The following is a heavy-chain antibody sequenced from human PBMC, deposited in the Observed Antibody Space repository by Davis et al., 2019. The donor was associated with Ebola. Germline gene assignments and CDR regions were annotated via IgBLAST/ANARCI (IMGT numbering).Heavy chain of an antibody. CDR2: IYYSGST. Sequence: MPSETLSLTCTVSGGSISSGGYYWSWIRQHPGKGLEWIGYIYYSGSTYYNPSLKSRVTISVDTSKNQFSLKLSSVTAADTAVYYCARGMNYDFWSGYRIAGWFDPWGQGTLVTVSS. CDR3: ARGMNYDFWSGYRIAGWFDP. J-gene: IGHJ5*02. V-gene: IGHV4-31*03. CDR1: GGSISSGGYY. D-gene: IGHD3-3*01.